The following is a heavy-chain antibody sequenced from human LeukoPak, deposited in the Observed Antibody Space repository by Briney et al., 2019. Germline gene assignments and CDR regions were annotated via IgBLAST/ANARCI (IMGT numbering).Heavy chain of an antibody. D-gene: IGHD3-10*01. CDR2: IYYSGST. CDR3: ARDPTDLIDYYGSGSSNWFDP. J-gene: IGHJ5*02. CDR1: GGSISSSSYY. V-gene: IGHV4-39*02. Sequence: SETLSLTCTVSGGSISSSSYYWGWIRQPPGKGLEWIGSIYYSGSTYYNPSLKSRVTISVDTSKDQFSLKLSSVTAADTAVYYCARDPTDLIDYYGSGSSNWFDPWGQGTLVTVSS.